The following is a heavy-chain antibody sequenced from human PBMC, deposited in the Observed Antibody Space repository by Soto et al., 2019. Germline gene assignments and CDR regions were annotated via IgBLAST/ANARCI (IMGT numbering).Heavy chain of an antibody. CDR2: IWSDGNNK. J-gene: IGHJ4*02. V-gene: IGHV3-33*01. CDR1: GFMFSNHG. D-gene: IGHD1-1*01. Sequence: QVQLVESGGGVVQPGASLRLSCAASGFMFSNHGMHWVRQAPGKGLAWVAVIWSDGNNKYYAASVKGRFTISRANSKNTVYLQMNSLRAEDTAVYYCVRGDNWNDAAYDYWGQGTLVTVSS. CDR3: VRGDNWNDAAYDY.